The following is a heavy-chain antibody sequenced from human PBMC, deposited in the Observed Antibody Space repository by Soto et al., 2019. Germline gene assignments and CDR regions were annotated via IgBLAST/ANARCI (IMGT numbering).Heavy chain of an antibody. CDR1: GGTFSSYA. CDR2: IIPIFGTA. J-gene: IGHJ6*02. CDR3: ARVDVDHYYDGMDV. Sequence: QVQLVQSGAEVKKPGSSVKVSCKASGGTFSSYAISWVRQAPGQGLEWMGGIIPIFGTANYAQKFQGRVTITADKSTSTADRELSSLRSEDTAVYYCARVDVDHYYDGMDVWGQGTTVTVSS. V-gene: IGHV1-69*06.